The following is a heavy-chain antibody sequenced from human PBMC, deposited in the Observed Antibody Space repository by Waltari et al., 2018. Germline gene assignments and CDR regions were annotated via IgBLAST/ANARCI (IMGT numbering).Heavy chain of an antibody. D-gene: IGHD3-10*01. CDR2: ISSSSSTI. CDR1: GFTFSSYS. J-gene: IGHJ4*02. Sequence: EVQLVESGGGLVQPGGSLRLSCAASGFTFSSYSMNWVRQAPGKGLEWVSYISSSSSTIYYADSVKGRFTISRDNAKNSLYLQMNSLRAEDTAVYYCARDRGVDGSGRPLDYWGQGTLVTVSS. V-gene: IGHV3-48*01. CDR3: ARDRGVDGSGRPLDY.